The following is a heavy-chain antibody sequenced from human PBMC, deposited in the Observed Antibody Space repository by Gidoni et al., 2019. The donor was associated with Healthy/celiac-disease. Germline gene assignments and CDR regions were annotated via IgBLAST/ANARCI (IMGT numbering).Heavy chain of an antibody. V-gene: IGHV4-61*01. CDR3: ARVTIFGVVISYYYMDV. D-gene: IGHD3-3*01. CDR2: IYYSGST. J-gene: IGHJ6*03. CDR1: GCSVSSGRYY. Sequence: QVQLQESGPGLVKPSETLSLTCTVSGCSVSSGRYYWSWIRQPPGKGLEWIGYIYYSGSTNYNPSLKSRVTISVDTSKNQFSLKLSSVTAADTAVYYCARVTIFGVVISYYYMDVWGKGTTVTVSS.